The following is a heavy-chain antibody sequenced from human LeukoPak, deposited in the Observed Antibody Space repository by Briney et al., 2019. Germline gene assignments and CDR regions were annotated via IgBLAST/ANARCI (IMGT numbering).Heavy chain of an antibody. CDR2: INHSGST. J-gene: IGHJ6*02. CDR3: ARHLAGPMTGMDV. Sequence: PSETLSLTCAVYGGSFSGYYWSWIRQPPGKGLEWIGEINHSGSTNYNPSLKSRVTISVDTSKNQFSLKLSSVTAADTAVYYCARHLAGPMTGMDVWGQGTTVTVSS. D-gene: IGHD3-10*01. V-gene: IGHV4-34*01. CDR1: GGSFSGYY.